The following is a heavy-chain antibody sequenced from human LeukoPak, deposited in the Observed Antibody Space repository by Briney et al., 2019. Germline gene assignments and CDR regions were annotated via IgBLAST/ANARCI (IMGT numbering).Heavy chain of an antibody. CDR2: INHSGST. D-gene: IGHD6-13*01. V-gene: IGHV4-34*01. Sequence: SETLSLTCAVYGGSFSGYYWSWIRQPPGKGLEWIGEINHSGSTNYNPSLKSRVTISVDTSKNQSSLKLSSVTAADTAAYYCARAGIVAANLDYWGQGTLVTVSS. J-gene: IGHJ4*02. CDR3: ARAGIVAANLDY. CDR1: GGSFSGYY.